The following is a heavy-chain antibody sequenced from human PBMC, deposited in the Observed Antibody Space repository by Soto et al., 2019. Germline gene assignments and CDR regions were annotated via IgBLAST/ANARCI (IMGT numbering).Heavy chain of an antibody. Sequence: QVQLVESGGGVVQPGRSLRLACAASGFTFSSYGMHWVRQAPGKGLEWVAVIWYDATNKYYADSVKGRFTISRDNSKNTLYLQMNSLSAEDTAVYYCARDVQSYGLPHFDYWGQGTLVTVSS. CDR2: IWYDATNK. D-gene: IGHD5-18*01. V-gene: IGHV3-33*01. J-gene: IGHJ4*02. CDR3: ARDVQSYGLPHFDY. CDR1: GFTFSSYG.